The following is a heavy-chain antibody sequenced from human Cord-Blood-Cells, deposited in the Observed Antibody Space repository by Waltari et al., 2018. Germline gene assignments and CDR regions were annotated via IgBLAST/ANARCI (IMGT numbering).Heavy chain of an antibody. J-gene: IGHJ2*01. CDR2: INHSGST. CDR1: GGCFSGYD. Sequence: QGQLQQWGAGLLKHSDTLSPTCGDYGGCFSGYDWSWIRQPPGHGVEWIGEINHSGSTNDNPSLKSRVTISVDTSKNQFSLKLSSVTAADTAVYYCARGRWDIVVVVAALWYFDLWGRGTLVTVSS. V-gene: IGHV4-34*01. CDR3: ARGRWDIVVVVAALWYFDL. D-gene: IGHD2-15*01.